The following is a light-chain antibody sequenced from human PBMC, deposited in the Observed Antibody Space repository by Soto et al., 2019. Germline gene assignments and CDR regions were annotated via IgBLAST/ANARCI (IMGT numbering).Light chain of an antibody. CDR3: QQRSNWPPWT. CDR2: DAS. Sequence: EIVLTQSPATLSLSPGERATLSCRASQSVGSYLAWYQQKPGQAPRLLIYDASNRATGIPARFSGSGSGTDFTLTISSPEPEDFAVYYCQQRSNWPPWTFGQGTKLEIK. V-gene: IGKV3-11*01. CDR1: QSVGSY. J-gene: IGKJ2*02.